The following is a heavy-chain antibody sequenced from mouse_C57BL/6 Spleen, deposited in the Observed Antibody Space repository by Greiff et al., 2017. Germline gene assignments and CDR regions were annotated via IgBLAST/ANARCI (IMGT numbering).Heavy chain of an antibody. CDR3: ARLLSDYFDY. CDR1: GYSITSGYY. CDR2: ISYDGSN. Sequence: VQLQQSGPGLVKPSQSLSLTCSVTGYSITSGYYWNWIRQFPGNKLEWMGYISYDGSNNYNPSLKNRISITRDTSKNQFFLKLNSVTTEDTATYYCARLLSDYFDYWGQGTTLTVSS. J-gene: IGHJ2*01. D-gene: IGHD2-10*01. V-gene: IGHV3-6*01.